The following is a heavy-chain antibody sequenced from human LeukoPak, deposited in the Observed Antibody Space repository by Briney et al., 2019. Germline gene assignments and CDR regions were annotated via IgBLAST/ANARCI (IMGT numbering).Heavy chain of an antibody. J-gene: IGHJ5*02. D-gene: IGHD1-26*01. V-gene: IGHV1-69*05. CDR1: GGTFSSYA. CDR3: AREGAALQTKWEPRFELLVDP. CDR2: IIPIFGTA. Sequence: GASVKVSCKASGGTFSSYAISWVRQAPGQGLEWMGGIIPIFGTANYAQKFQGRVTITTDESTSTAYMELSSLRSEDTAVYYCAREGAALQTKWEPRFELLVDPWGQGTLVTVSS.